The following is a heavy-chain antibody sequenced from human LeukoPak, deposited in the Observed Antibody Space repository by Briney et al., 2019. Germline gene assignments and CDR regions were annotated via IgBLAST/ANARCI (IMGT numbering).Heavy chain of an antibody. CDR2: IYPADSDI. CDR3: ARQEYCSGGSCYTWFDP. Sequence: GESLKISCKGSGYSINDYWIGWVRQMPGKGLEWMGIIYPADSDIRYSPSFQGQVTISADKSISTAYLQWSSLKASDTAMYYCARQEYCSGGSCYTWFDPWGQGTLVIVSS. V-gene: IGHV5-51*01. J-gene: IGHJ5*02. D-gene: IGHD2-15*01. CDR1: GYSINDYW.